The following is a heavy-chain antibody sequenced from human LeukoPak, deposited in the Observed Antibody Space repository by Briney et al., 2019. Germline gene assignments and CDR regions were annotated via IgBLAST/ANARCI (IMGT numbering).Heavy chain of an antibody. D-gene: IGHD5-18*01. CDR1: GGSISSGDYY. CDR3: ARVGRGYSYGLVDY. CDR2: IYYSGST. V-gene: IGHV4-30-4*08. J-gene: IGHJ4*02. Sequence: TLSLTCTVSGGSISSGDYYWSWIRQPPGKGLEWIGYIYYSGSTYYNPSLKSRVTISVDTSKNQFSLKLSSVTAADTAVYYCARVGRGYSYGLVDYRGQGTLVTVSS.